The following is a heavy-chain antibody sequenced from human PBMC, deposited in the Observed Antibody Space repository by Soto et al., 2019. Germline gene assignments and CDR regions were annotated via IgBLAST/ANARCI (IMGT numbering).Heavy chain of an antibody. CDR3: ARQGIYCSSTNCYDY. J-gene: IGHJ4*02. Sequence: PGESLKISCKGSGYSFTSYWIAWVRQMPGKGLDLMGIIYPGDSDTRYSPSFQGQVTISADRSISTAYLQWSSLKASDTAMYYCARQGIYCSSTNCYDYWGQGTLVTVSS. D-gene: IGHD2-2*01. CDR2: IYPGDSDT. V-gene: IGHV5-51*01. CDR1: GYSFTSYW.